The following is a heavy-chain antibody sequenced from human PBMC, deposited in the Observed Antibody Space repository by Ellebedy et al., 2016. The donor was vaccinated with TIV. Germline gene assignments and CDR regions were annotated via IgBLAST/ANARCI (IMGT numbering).Heavy chain of an antibody. CDR1: GYPFPSYD. J-gene: IGHJ4*02. D-gene: IGHD3-10*01. V-gene: IGHV1-18*01. Sequence: ASVKVSCKASGYPFPSYDITWVRQAPGQGLEWVGWISTYNGDTKYAQKLQGRVTLTTDTSTTTVHLELRSLTSDDTAVYYCARGITMIRESPDFDYWGQGTLVTVSS. CDR2: ISTYNGDT. CDR3: ARGITMIRESPDFDY.